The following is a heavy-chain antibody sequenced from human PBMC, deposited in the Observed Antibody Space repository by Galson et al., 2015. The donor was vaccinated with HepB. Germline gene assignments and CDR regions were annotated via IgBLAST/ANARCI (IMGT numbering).Heavy chain of an antibody. J-gene: IGHJ6*04. V-gene: IGHV3-72*01. CDR2: ISNKASSHKT. CDR3: ARGGV. Sequence: SLRLSCAASGFIFNAHYMDWARQAPGKGLEWVARISNKASSHKTDYAASVKGRFTISRDDSQNSVYLQMNGLKIEDTAVYYCARGGVWGKGTTVTVSS. CDR1: GFIFNAHY. D-gene: IGHD1-26*01.